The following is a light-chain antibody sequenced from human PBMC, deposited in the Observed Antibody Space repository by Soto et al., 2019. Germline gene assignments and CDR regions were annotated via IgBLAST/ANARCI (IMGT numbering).Light chain of an antibody. V-gene: IGLV2-8*01. CDR1: SSDVGGYNY. Sequence: QSVLTQPPSASGSPGQSVTISCTGTSSDVGGYNYVSWYQQHPGKAPKLMIYEDNKRPSGVPDRFSGSKSGNTASLTVSGLEADEEDDYYCSSDAGSNSLVFGGGTKLTVL. CDR3: SSDAGSNSLV. J-gene: IGLJ3*02. CDR2: EDN.